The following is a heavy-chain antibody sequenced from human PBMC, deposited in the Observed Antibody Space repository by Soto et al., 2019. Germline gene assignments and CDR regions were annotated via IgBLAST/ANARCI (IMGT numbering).Heavy chain of an antibody. CDR3: AKPLGGRGGGSYQSLAAD. J-gene: IGHJ4*02. Sequence: EVQLVESGGGLVQPGRSLRLSCAASGFTFDDYAMHWVRQLPGKGLEWVSGISRNSETRVYADSVQGRFTISRDNAKNSLYLEMNSLRPEDTAFYYCAKPLGGRGGGSYQSLAADWGQGTLVSVSS. CDR1: GFTFDDYA. CDR2: ISRNSETR. D-gene: IGHD3-16*02. V-gene: IGHV3-9*01.